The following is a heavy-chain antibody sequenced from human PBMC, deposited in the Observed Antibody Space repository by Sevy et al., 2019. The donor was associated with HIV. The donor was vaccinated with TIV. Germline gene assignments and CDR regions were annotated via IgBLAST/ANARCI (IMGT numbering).Heavy chain of an antibody. J-gene: IGHJ5*02. CDR2: IKPDGSDK. CDR3: ARVIDYAELGNWFDP. D-gene: IGHD4-17*01. V-gene: IGHV3-7*01. CDR1: GFTFSKYW. Sequence: GGSLRLSCAASGFTFSKYWMSWVRQAPGKGLEWVANIKPDGSDKYYVGSLKGRFTIYRDNAKNSLYLEMNNLRAEDTAVYYCARVIDYAELGNWFDPWGQGTLVTVSS.